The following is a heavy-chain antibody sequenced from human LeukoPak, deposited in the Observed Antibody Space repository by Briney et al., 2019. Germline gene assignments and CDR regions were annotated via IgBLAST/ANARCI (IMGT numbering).Heavy chain of an antibody. CDR3: ARVGEYYDILTGYYHYYYYYYMDV. Sequence: GGSLRLSCAASGFTVSSNYMSWVRQAPGKGLEWVSGINWNGGSTGYADSVKGRFTISRDNAKNSLYLQMNSLRAEDTALYYCARVGEYYDILTGYYHYYYYYYMDVWGKGTTVTVSS. J-gene: IGHJ6*03. CDR1: GFTVSSNY. CDR2: INWNGGST. D-gene: IGHD3-9*01. V-gene: IGHV3-20*04.